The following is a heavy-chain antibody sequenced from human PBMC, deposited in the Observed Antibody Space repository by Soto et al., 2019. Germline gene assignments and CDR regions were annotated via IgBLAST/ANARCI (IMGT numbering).Heavy chain of an antibody. Sequence: QVQLVESGGGVVQPGWSLRLSCTASGFAFSSYGMYWVRQAPGKGLEWVAVVWSDGGKTYYGEAVKGRFTISRDNSNNTVYLRMSSLSAEDTAVYYCAIVGGWIVFLTPYYMDVWGKGTTVTVSS. V-gene: IGHV3-33*01. CDR1: GFAFSSYG. CDR3: AIVGGWIVFLTPYYMDV. D-gene: IGHD3-16*01. CDR2: VWSDGGKT. J-gene: IGHJ6*03.